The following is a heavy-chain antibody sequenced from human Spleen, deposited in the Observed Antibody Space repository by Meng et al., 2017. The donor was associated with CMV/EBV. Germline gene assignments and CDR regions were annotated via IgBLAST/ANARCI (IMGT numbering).Heavy chain of an antibody. CDR2: ISSSGGST. J-gene: IGHJ4*02. D-gene: IGHD3-22*01. CDR3: ARDYYDSSTYYPDY. Sequence: GESLKISCAASGFTFITYAMSWVRQVPGKGLEWVSAISSSGGSTDYVDSVKGRFTISRDNSKNTLYLQMNSLRVEDTAVYYCARDYYDSSTYYPDYWGQGTLVTVSS. V-gene: IGHV3-23*01. CDR1: GFTFITYA.